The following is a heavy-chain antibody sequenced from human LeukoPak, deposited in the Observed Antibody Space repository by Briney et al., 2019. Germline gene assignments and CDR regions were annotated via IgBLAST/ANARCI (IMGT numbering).Heavy chain of an antibody. V-gene: IGHV4-61*02. J-gene: IGHJ5*02. Sequence: PSETLSLTCTVSGGSISSGSYYWSWIRQPAGKGLEWIGRIYTSGSTNYNPSLKSRVTISVDTSKNQFSLKLSSVTAADTAVYYCARMYYYGSGRSHAPYNNWFDPWGQGTLVTASS. D-gene: IGHD3-10*01. CDR3: ARMYYYGSGRSHAPYNNWFDP. CDR2: IYTSGST. CDR1: GGSISSGSYY.